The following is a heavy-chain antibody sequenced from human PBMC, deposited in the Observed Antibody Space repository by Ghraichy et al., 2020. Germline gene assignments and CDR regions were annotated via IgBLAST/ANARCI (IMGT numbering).Heavy chain of an antibody. J-gene: IGHJ3*02. V-gene: IGHV3-7*03. CDR2: IKQDGSEK. Sequence: GESLNISCAASGFTFSSYWMSWVRQAPGKGLEWVANIKQDGSEKYYVDSVKGRFTISRDNAKNSLYLQMNSLRAEDTAVYYCARLVAGTLAVPDAFDIWGQGTMVTVSS. CDR1: GFTFSSYW. CDR3: ARLVAGTLAVPDAFDI. D-gene: IGHD6-19*01.